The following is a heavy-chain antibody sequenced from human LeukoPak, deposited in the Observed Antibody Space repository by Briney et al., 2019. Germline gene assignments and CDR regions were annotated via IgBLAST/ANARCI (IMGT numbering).Heavy chain of an antibody. J-gene: IGHJ3*02. CDR1: GYTFTSYD. V-gene: IGHV1-8*01. Sequence: ASVKVSCKASGYTFTSYDINWVRQATGQGLEWMGWMNPNSGNTGYAQKFQGRVTMTRNTSISTAYMELSSLRSEDTAVYYCAKTYYYDSSGSGAFDIWGRGTMVTVSS. D-gene: IGHD3-22*01. CDR3: AKTYYYDSSGSGAFDI. CDR2: MNPNSGNT.